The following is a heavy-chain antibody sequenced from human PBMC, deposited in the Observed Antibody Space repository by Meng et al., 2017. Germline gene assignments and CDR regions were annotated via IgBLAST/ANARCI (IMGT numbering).Heavy chain of an antibody. CDR3: TREGRVDFDY. CDR1: GSSFTSYA. CDR2: INTNTGNP. J-gene: IGHJ4*02. Sequence: VQRVKSGSELKKPGASVKVSCKASGSSFTSYAMHWVRQAPGQGLEWMGWINTNTGNPTYAQGFTGRFVFSLDTSVSTAYLQISSLKAEDTAVYYCTREGRVDFDYWGQGTLVTVSS. V-gene: IGHV7-4-1*02. D-gene: IGHD1-26*01.